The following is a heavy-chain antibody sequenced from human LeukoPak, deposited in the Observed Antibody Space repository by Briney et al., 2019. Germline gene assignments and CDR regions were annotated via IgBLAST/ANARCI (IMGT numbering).Heavy chain of an antibody. J-gene: IGHJ4*02. CDR2: ISGSSTTI. CDR3: AGDFLEDTQ. V-gene: IGHV3-48*01. CDR1: GFTFSHYN. Sequence: GGSLRLSCAASGFTFSHYNMNWVRQVPGKGLEWVAYISGSSTTIYYADSVKGRFTVSRDNAKSSLYLQMNSLRAEDTAVYYCAGDFLEDTQWGQGTLVTVSS. D-gene: IGHD2-15*01.